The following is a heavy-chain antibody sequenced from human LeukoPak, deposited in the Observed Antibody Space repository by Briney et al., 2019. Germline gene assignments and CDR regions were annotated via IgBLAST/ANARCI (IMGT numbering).Heavy chain of an antibody. CDR3: ARVPEWELVNGMDV. CDR2: IYNSEST. J-gene: IGHJ6*02. V-gene: IGHV4-4*08. D-gene: IGHD1-26*01. CDR1: GGSISSYH. Sequence: KPSETLSLTCTVSGGSISSYHWSWIRQPPGKGLEWIGYIYNSESTYYNPSLKSRVTISLDTSKNQFSLRLSSVTAADTAVYYCARVPEWELVNGMDVWGQGTTVTVSS.